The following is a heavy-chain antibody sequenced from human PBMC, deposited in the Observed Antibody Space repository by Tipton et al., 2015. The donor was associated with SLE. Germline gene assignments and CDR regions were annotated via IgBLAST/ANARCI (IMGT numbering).Heavy chain of an antibody. J-gene: IGHJ6*03. D-gene: IGHD3-10*01. CDR3: ARALLWFGDYMDV. V-gene: IGHV3-33*08. Sequence: SLRLSCAASGFTFSNYGMHWVRQAPGKGLEWVAVIWYDGSQTYFADSVKGRFSISRDNPKNTLYLQMNSLRAEDTAMYYCARALLWFGDYMDVWGKGTTVTVSS. CDR1: GFTFSNYG. CDR2: IWYDGSQT.